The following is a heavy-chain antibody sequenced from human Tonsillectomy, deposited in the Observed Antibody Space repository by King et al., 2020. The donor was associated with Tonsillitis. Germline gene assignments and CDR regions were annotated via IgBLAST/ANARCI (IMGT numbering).Heavy chain of an antibody. D-gene: IGHD5-12*01. CDR2: ISGSGDTR. J-gene: IGHJ3*02. CDR1: GFSFSYSA. CDR3: VKSFGWIGIPGNESFDI. Sequence: EVQLVESGGGLVQPGGSLRLSCGASGFSFSYSAMTWVRQAPGKGLEWVSAISGSGDTRYYADSVKGRFTISRDNPKHTLFLQVNSLRAEDTAVYYCVKSFGWIGIPGNESFDIWGQGTMVTVSS. V-gene: IGHV3-23*04.